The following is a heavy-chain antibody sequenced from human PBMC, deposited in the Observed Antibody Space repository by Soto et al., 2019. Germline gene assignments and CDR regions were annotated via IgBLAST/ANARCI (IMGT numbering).Heavy chain of an antibody. Sequence: SVKVSCKASGGTFSSYAISWVRQAPGQGLEWMGGIIPIFGTANYAQKFQGRVTITADESTSTAYMELSSLRSEDTAVYYCARVVTGSGNAFDIWGQGTMVTVSS. CDR1: GGTFSSYA. V-gene: IGHV1-69*13. CDR2: IIPIFGTA. J-gene: IGHJ3*02. D-gene: IGHD3-10*01. CDR3: ARVVTGSGNAFDI.